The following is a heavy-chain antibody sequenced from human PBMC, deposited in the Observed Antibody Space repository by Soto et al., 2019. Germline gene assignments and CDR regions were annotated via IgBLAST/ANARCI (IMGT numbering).Heavy chain of an antibody. CDR3: ATVLSLRITMVRGADGRLSYYYGMDV. Sequence: ASVKVSCKVSGYTLTELSMHWVRQAPGKGLGWMGGFDPEDGETIYAQKFQGRVTMTEDTSTDTAYMELSSLRSEDTAVFYCATVLSLRITMVRGADGRLSYYYGMDVWGQGTTVTVSS. J-gene: IGHJ6*02. CDR1: GYTLTELS. CDR2: FDPEDGET. D-gene: IGHD3-10*01. V-gene: IGHV1-24*01.